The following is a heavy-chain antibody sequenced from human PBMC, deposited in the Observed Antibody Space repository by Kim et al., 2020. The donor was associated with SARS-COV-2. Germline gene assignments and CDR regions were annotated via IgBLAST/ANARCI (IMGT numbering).Heavy chain of an antibody. D-gene: IGHD1-26*01. J-gene: IGHJ4*02. CDR3: AKDGWELLPFDC. Sequence: YADSVKGPFTIPRDNAKNTRYLQMNSLRAEDTAVYDCAKDGWELLPFDCWGQGTLVTVSS. V-gene: IGHV3-23*01.